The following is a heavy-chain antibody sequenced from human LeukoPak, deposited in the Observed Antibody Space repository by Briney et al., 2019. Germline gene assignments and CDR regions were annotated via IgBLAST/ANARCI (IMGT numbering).Heavy chain of an antibody. D-gene: IGHD3-10*01. CDR3: AKDIFTMVRGVVDY. Sequence: GGSLRLSCAASGFTFSSYGMHWVRQAPGKGLEWVAVISYDGSNKYYADSVKGRFTISRDNAKNSLYLQMNSLRAEDTALYYCAKDIFTMVRGVVDYWGQGTLVTVSS. V-gene: IGHV3-30*18. CDR1: GFTFSSYG. J-gene: IGHJ4*02. CDR2: ISYDGSNK.